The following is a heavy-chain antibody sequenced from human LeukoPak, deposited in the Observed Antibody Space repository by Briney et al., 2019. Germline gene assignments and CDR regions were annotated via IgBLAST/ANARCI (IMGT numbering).Heavy chain of an antibody. V-gene: IGHV4-4*07. CDR1: GGSISGYY. CDR2: IYTSGST. J-gene: IGHJ6*03. Sequence: PSETLSLTCSVSGGSISGYYWSWIRQPAGKGLEWIGRIYTSGSTNYNPSLKSRVTMSVDTSKNQFSLKLSYVTAADTAVYYCARVDVFGVVSSDYYYYYMNVWGKGTTVTVSS. D-gene: IGHD3-3*01. CDR3: ARVDVFGVVSSDYYYYYMNV.